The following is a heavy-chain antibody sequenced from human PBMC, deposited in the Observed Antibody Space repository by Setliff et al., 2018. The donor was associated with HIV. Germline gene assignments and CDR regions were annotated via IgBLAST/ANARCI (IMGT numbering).Heavy chain of an antibody. D-gene: IGHD6-19*01. Sequence: SETLSLTCAVYGGSFSGHYWSWIRQPPGKGLEWIGEINHSGSTNYNPSLKSRVTISVDTSKNQFSLRLSSVIAADTAVYYCARGPPGSSIGWYVGYWGQGTLVTVSS. J-gene: IGHJ4*02. CDR2: INHSGST. V-gene: IGHV4-34*01. CDR3: ARGPPGSSIGWYVGY. CDR1: GGSFSGHY.